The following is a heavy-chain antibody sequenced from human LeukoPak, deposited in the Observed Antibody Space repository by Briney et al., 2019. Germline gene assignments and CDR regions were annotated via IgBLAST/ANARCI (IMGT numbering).Heavy chain of an antibody. V-gene: IGHV3-74*01. CDR1: GFTFSSYW. CDR3: ARPASGSYSYYYGMDV. CDR2: LNSDGSST. D-gene: IGHD1-26*01. Sequence: GGSLRLSCAASGFTFSSYWMHWVRQAPGKGLVWVSRLNSDGSSTSHADSVKGRFTISRDNAKNTLYLQMNSLRAEDTAVYYCARPASGSYSYYYGMDVWGQGTTVTVSS. J-gene: IGHJ6*02.